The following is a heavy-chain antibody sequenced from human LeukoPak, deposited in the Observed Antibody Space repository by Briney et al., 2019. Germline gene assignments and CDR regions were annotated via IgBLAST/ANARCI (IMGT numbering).Heavy chain of an antibody. Sequence: SETLSLTCTVSGGSISSYYGSWIRQPPGKGLEWIGYIYYSGSTNYNPSLKSRVTISVDTSKNQFSLKLSSVTAADTAVYYCARDGEMATTTYNWFDPWGQGTLVTVSS. CDR1: GGSISSYY. V-gene: IGHV4-59*01. D-gene: IGHD5-24*01. CDR3: ARDGEMATTTYNWFDP. J-gene: IGHJ5*02. CDR2: IYYSGST.